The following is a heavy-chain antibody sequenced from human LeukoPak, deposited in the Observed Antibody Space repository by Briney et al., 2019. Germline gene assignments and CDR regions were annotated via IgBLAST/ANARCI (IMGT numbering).Heavy chain of an antibody. J-gene: IGHJ6*04. CDR1: GSPFITYN. CDR3: AELGITMIGGV. CDR2: IDSSSSTI. Sequence: GGSLRLSCAVSGSPFITYNMNWVRQAPGKGLEWVSYIDSSSSTIYYADSVKGRFTISRDNAKNSLYLQMNSLRAEDTAVYYCAELGITMIGGVWGKGTAVTISS. V-gene: IGHV3-48*04. D-gene: IGHD3-10*02.